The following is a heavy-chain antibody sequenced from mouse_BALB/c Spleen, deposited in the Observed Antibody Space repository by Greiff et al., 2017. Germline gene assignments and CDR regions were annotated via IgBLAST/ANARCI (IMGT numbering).Heavy chain of an antibody. CDR1: GFTFTDYY. CDR2: IRNKANGYTT. J-gene: IGHJ3*01. V-gene: IGHV7-3*02. Sequence: EVQGVESGGGLVQPGGSLRLSCATSGFTFTDYYMSWVRQPPGKALEWLGFIRNKANGYTTEYSASVKGRFTISRDNSQSILYLQMNTLRAEDSATYYCARDQGGFAYWGQGTLVTVSA. CDR3: ARDQGGFAY.